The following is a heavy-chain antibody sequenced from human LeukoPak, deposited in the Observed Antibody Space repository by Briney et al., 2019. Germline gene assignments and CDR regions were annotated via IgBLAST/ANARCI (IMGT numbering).Heavy chain of an antibody. CDR2: IKSKTDGGTT. D-gene: IGHD6-13*01. J-gene: IGHJ4*02. CDR3: TKDPAAAGIESSFDT. CDR1: GFTFSNAW. V-gene: IGHV3-15*01. Sequence: PGGSLRLSCAASGFTFSNAWMSWVRQAPGKGLEWVGRIKSKTDGGTTDYAAPVKGRFTISRDDSKNTLYLQMNSLKTEDTAVYSCTKDPAAAGIESSFDTGGKEPLATVPS.